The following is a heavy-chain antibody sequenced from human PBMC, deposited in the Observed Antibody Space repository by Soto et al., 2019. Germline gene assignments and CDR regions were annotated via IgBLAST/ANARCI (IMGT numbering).Heavy chain of an antibody. CDR2: IIPVFGTT. D-gene: IGHD3-10*01. Sequence: QVQLVQSGAELKKPGSSVKVSCKASGDTFSGYPINWVRQAPGEGLEWMGRIIPVFGTTNDAQRFDGRVTFTADESTNTAYMELRGLLSEDTAVYYCARDGGFGELKYWGQGTLVTVSS. CDR1: GDTFSGYP. CDR3: ARDGGFGELKY. J-gene: IGHJ4*02. V-gene: IGHV1-69*18.